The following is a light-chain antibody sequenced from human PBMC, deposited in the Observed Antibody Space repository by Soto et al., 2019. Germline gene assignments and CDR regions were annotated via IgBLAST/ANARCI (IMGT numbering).Light chain of an antibody. CDR3: HQYGSSPPGT. J-gene: IGKJ1*01. CDR2: GAS. CDR1: QSVSSNY. Sequence: EIVLTQSPGTLSLSPGERATLSCRASQSVSSNYLAWYQQKPGQAPRFLIYGASSTASGLPDRFSGSGAGTDFTLTSSRLEPEDFAVYYWHQYGSSPPGTFGQGTKVEIK. V-gene: IGKV3-20*01.